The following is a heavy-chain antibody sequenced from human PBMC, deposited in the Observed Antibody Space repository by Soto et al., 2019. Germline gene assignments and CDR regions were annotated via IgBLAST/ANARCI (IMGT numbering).Heavy chain of an antibody. D-gene: IGHD3-3*01. CDR1: GGSVSSGSYY. CDR3: ARSYDFWSGPYNWFDP. Sequence: SETLSLTCTVSGGSVSSGSYYWGWIRQPPGKGPEWIGYIYYSGSTNYNPSLKSRVTISVDTSKNQFSLKLSSVTAADTAVYYCARSYDFWSGPYNWFDPWGQGTLVTVSS. CDR2: IYYSGST. V-gene: IGHV4-61*01. J-gene: IGHJ5*02.